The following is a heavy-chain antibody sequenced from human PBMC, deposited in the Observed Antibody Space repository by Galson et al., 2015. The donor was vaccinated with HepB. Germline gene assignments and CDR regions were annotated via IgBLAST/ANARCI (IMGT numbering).Heavy chain of an antibody. D-gene: IGHD3-10*01. CDR2: IISNSNNI. V-gene: IGHV3-48*01. J-gene: IGHJ6*03. Sequence: SLRLSCAASGFTFTPYTMNWVRQAPGKGLECISYIISNSNNIYYADSVKGRFTISRDNAKSSLYLQMNSLRAEETAVYYCARERGGRYMDVWGKGTTVTVS. CDR1: GFTFTPYT. CDR3: ARERGGRYMDV.